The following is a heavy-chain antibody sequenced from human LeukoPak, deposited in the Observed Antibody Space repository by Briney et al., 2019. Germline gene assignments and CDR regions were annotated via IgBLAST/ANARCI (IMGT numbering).Heavy chain of an antibody. D-gene: IGHD2-15*01. CDR1: GGSLSSSSYY. CDR2: IYYSGST. CDR3: ARTLVVVAATFDY. Sequence: SETLSLTCTVSGGSLSSSSYYWGWIRQPPGKGLEWIGSIYYSGSTYYNPSLKSRVTISVDTSKNQFSLKLSSVTAADTAVYYCARTLVVVAATFDYWGQGTLVTVSS. V-gene: IGHV4-39*07. J-gene: IGHJ4*02.